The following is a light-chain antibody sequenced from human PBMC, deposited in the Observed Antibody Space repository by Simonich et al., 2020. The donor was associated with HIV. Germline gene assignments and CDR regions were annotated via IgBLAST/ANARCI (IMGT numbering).Light chain of an antibody. V-gene: IGKV4-1*01. CDR2: WAP. CDR1: QSVLYSSNNKNY. J-gene: IGKJ4*01. CDR3: QQYHSTPLT. Sequence: DIVMTQSPDSLAVSLGERATINCKSSQSVLYSSNNKNYLAWYQQKPGQPPKLLIYWAPTRDSGFPDRFSGSGSGTDFTLTISSMHAEDVAVYYCQQYHSTPLTFGGGTKVEIK.